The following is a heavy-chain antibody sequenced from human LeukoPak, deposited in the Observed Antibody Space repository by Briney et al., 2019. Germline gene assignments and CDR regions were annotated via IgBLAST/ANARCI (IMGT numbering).Heavy chain of an antibody. CDR3: AKEAVAGTNWFDP. J-gene: IGHJ5*02. CDR2: ISTTASPV. CDR1: GFTFSAYS. Sequence: GGSLRLSCAASGFTFSAYSMNWVRQAPGRGLEWVSYISTTASPVYYADSVKGRFTISRDNAKNSLYLQMNNLRAEDTAIYYCAKEAVAGTNWFDPWGQGTLVAVSS. V-gene: IGHV3-48*01. D-gene: IGHD6-19*01.